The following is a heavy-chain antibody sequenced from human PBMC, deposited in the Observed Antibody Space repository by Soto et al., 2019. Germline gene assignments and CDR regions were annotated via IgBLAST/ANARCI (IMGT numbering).Heavy chain of an antibody. CDR1: GFTFSRYS. CDR3: ARDNGMAGSFDP. D-gene: IGHD2-8*01. V-gene: IGHV3-48*02. J-gene: IGHJ5*02. CDR2: ITSSSSTT. Sequence: TGGSLRLSCAASGFTFSRYSMNWVRQAPGKGLEWISYITSSSSTTYYADSVKGRFTISRDNAKNSLYLQMNSLRDEDTAMYYCARDNGMAGSFDPWGQGTLVTVSS.